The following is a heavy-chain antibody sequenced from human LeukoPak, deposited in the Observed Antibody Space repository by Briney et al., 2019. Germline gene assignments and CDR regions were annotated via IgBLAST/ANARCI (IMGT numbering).Heavy chain of an antibody. CDR3: AKGEKTRPFGGVIDY. Sequence: GGSLRLSCAAPGFTFSSYAMSWVRQAPGKGLEWVSAISDSGGSTYYADSVKGRFTISRDNSKNTLFLHMNSLRAEDTAVYYCAKGEKTRPFGGVIDYWGQGTLVTVSS. V-gene: IGHV3-23*01. J-gene: IGHJ4*02. D-gene: IGHD3-16*02. CDR2: ISDSGGST. CDR1: GFTFSSYA.